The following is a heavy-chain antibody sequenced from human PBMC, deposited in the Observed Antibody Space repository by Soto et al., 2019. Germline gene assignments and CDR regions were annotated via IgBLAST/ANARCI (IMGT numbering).Heavy chain of an antibody. V-gene: IGHV1-8*01. CDR2: MNPNSGNT. J-gene: IGHJ4*02. CDR3: ARARALGYYDSSGYHLGY. Sequence: ASVKVSCKASGYTFTSYDINWVRQATGQGLEWMGWMNPNSGNTGYAQKFQGRVTMTRNTSISTAYMGLSSLRSEDTAVYYCARARALGYYDSSGYHLGYWGQGTLVTVSS. D-gene: IGHD3-22*01. CDR1: GYTFTSYD.